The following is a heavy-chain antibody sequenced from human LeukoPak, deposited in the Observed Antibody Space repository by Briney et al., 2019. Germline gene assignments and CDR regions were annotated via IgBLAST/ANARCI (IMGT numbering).Heavy chain of an antibody. D-gene: IGHD3-10*01. J-gene: IGHJ3*02. V-gene: IGHV1-3*01. Sequence: ASVKVSCKASGYTFTSYAMHWVRQAPGQRLEWMGWINAGNGNTKYSQKFQDRVTITRDTSASTAYMGLSSLRSEDTAVYYCARDCGDLYGSGCGMVAFDIWGQGTMVTVSS. CDR1: GYTFTSYA. CDR3: ARDCGDLYGSGCGMVAFDI. CDR2: INAGNGNT.